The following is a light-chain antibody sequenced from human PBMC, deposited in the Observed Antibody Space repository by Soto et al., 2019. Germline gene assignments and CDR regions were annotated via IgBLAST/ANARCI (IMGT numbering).Light chain of an antibody. CDR1: QSVSSSY. CDR2: DAS. CDR3: QQFGSSLYT. J-gene: IGKJ2*01. Sequence: EIVLTQSPGTLSLSPGERATLSCRASQSVSSSYLAWYQQKPGQAPRLLIYDASSRATGIPDRFSGSGSGTDFTLTISRLGPEDFAVYYCQQFGSSLYTFGQGTKLEIK. V-gene: IGKV3-20*01.